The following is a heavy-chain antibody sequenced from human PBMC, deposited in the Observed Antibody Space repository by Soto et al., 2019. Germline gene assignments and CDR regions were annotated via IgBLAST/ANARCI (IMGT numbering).Heavy chain of an antibody. CDR2: ISTYNGDT. Sequence: GPGVKKPGASVKVSCEASGYTFTTSGISWVRHAPGQGLEWMGWISTYNGDTNSAQKFQGRVTMTADTSTGTVYMELMSLKSDDTAVYYCARQGSWPYYYYGLDVWGQGTTVTVSS. CDR3: ARQGSWPYYYYGLDV. CDR1: GYTFTTSG. J-gene: IGHJ6*02. V-gene: IGHV1-18*01. D-gene: IGHD1-26*01.